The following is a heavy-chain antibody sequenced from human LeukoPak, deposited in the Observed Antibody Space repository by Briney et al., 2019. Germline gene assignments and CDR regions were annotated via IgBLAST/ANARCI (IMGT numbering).Heavy chain of an antibody. Sequence: SQTLSLTCTVSGGSISSGGYYLSWIRQHPGKGLEWIGYIYYSGSTYYNPSLKSRVTISVDTSKNQFSLKLSSVTAADTAVYYCARVQLNHDAFDIWGQGTMVTVSS. J-gene: IGHJ3*02. CDR2: IYYSGST. D-gene: IGHD5-18*01. V-gene: IGHV4-31*03. CDR1: GGSISSGGYY. CDR3: ARVQLNHDAFDI.